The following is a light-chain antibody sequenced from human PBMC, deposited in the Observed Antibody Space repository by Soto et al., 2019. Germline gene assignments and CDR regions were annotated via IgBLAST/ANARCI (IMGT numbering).Light chain of an antibody. CDR1: QSISDT. V-gene: IGKV3-15*01. J-gene: IGKJ4*01. CDR2: GAS. Sequence: EIVLTQSPATLSVSPGGRATLSCRASQSISDTLAWYQQKPGQAPRLLIYGASTRATGIPARFSGSGSGTEFTLTISSLQSEDFAVYYCQEYNNWPQLTVGGGTKVDIK. CDR3: QEYNNWPQLT.